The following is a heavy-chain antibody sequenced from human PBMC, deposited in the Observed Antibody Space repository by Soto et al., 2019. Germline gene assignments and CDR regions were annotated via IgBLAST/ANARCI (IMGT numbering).Heavy chain of an antibody. J-gene: IGHJ5*02. D-gene: IGHD6-19*01. V-gene: IGHV3-30-3*01. CDR2: ISYDGSNK. CDR1: GFTFSSYA. CDR3: ARAPYSSGRRWFDP. Sequence: QVQLVESGGGVVQPGRSLRLSCAASGFTFSSYAMHWVRQAPGKGLEWVAVISYDGSNKYYADSVKGRFTISRDNSKNTQYLQMNSLRAEDTAVYYCARAPYSSGRRWFDPWGQGTLVTVSS.